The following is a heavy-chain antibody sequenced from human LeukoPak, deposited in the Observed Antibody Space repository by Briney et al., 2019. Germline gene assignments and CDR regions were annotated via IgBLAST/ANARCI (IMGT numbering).Heavy chain of an antibody. J-gene: IGHJ6*03. D-gene: IGHD5-24*01. CDR1: GGSISSSSYY. V-gene: IGHV4-39*07. CDR2: IYYSGST. Sequence: SETLSLTCAVSGGSISSSSYYWGWIRQPPGKGLEWIGSIYYSGSTYYNPSLKSRVTISVDTSKNQFSLKLSSFTAAGTAVYYCARGRRDGYNYYYYYYMDVWGKGTTVTISS. CDR3: ARGRRDGYNYYYYYYMDV.